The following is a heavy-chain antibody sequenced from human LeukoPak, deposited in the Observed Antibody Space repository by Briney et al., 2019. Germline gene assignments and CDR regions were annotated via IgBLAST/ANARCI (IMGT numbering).Heavy chain of an antibody. J-gene: IGHJ4*02. CDR2: ISSSSSYI. V-gene: IGHV3-21*01. CDR3: ARDDYGGRGEFDY. D-gene: IGHD4-23*01. Sequence: GGSLRLSCAASGFTFSSYWMHWVRQAPGKGLEWVSSISSSSSYIYYADSVKGRFTISRDNAKNSLYLQMNSLRAEDTAVYYCARDDYGGRGEFDYWGQGTLVTVSS. CDR1: GFTFSSYW.